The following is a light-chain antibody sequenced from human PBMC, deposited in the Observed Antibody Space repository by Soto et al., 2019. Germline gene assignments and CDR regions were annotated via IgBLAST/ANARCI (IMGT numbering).Light chain of an antibody. V-gene: IGLV2-14*01. Sequence: QSALTQPASVSGSPGQSITISCAGTRDDIGAYDYVSWYQQHPGNAPKLLVYEVTNRPSGVSDRFSGSKSGNTASLTISGLQAEDEADYYCQSYDRSLSGSVFGGGTKLTVL. CDR2: EVT. CDR1: RDDIGAYDY. CDR3: QSYDRSLSGSV. J-gene: IGLJ3*02.